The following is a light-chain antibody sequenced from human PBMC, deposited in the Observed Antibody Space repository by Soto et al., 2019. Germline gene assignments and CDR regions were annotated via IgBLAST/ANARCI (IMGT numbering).Light chain of an antibody. V-gene: IGLV1-47*01. CDR1: SSNIGSKY. J-gene: IGLJ2*01. CDR2: RNN. CDR3: AAWDAGVSGPA. Sequence: QAVVTQPPSASGTPGQRVTISCSGSSSNIGSKYVYWYQQLQGTAPKLLMYRNNQRPSGVPDRFSGSKSGTSASLAISGLRSEDEADYYCAAWDAGVSGPAFGGGTKVTVL.